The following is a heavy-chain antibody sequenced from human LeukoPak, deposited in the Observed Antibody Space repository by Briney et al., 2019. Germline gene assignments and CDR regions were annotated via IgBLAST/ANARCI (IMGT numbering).Heavy chain of an antibody. Sequence: SETLSLTCTVSGGSISSSSYYWGWIRQPPGKGLEWIGSIYYSGSSYYNPSLKSRVTISVDTSKNQFSLKLSSVTAADTAVYYCARVVFFQGVVVVAAMYYFDYWGQGTLVTVSS. CDR3: ARVVFFQGVVVVAAMYYFDY. CDR2: IYYSGSS. CDR1: GGSISSSSYY. D-gene: IGHD2-15*01. J-gene: IGHJ4*02. V-gene: IGHV4-39*07.